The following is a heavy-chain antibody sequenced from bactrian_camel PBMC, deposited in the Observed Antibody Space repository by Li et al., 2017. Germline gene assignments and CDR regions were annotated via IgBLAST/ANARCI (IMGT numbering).Heavy chain of an antibody. J-gene: IGHJ4*01. CDR2: MYTGEGST. CDR1: NYSYTTYT. D-gene: IGHD2*01. V-gene: IGHV3S31*01. Sequence: VQLVESGGGSVQPGGSLRLSCTASNYSYTTYTMGWLRQAPGKEREGVSAMYTGEGSTYYADSVKGRFTISQDNAKNTVYLQMNSLKPEGTAMYYCAAAVPRQYCSGVYPGDFAYWARGPRSPSP.